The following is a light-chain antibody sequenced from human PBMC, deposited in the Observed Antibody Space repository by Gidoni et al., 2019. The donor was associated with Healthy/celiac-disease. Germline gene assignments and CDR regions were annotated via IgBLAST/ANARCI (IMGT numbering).Light chain of an antibody. Sequence: EIVLTQSPATLSLSPGERATLSCRASQSVSTSLAWYQQKPGQAPRLLIYDASNRATGMPARFSGSGSGTDFTLTISSLEPDDFAVYYCQQYINWPLTCXGXTKVEIK. V-gene: IGKV3-11*01. CDR2: DAS. J-gene: IGKJ4*01. CDR1: QSVSTS. CDR3: QQYINWPLT.